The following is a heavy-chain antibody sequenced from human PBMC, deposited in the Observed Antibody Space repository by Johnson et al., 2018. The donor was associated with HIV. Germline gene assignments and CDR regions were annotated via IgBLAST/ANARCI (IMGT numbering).Heavy chain of an antibody. CDR3: ARDKANWGPSRDVGAFDI. Sequence: VQLVESGGGLVQPGGSPRLSCAASGFTFSRYALSWVRQAPGKGLEWVAFIRYDASHKYYADSVKGRVTISRDNSKNTLSLQMNSLRAEDTAVYYCARDKANWGPSRDVGAFDIWGQGTMVTFSS. D-gene: IGHD7-27*01. CDR2: IRYDASHK. V-gene: IGHV3-30*02. J-gene: IGHJ3*02. CDR1: GFTFSRYA.